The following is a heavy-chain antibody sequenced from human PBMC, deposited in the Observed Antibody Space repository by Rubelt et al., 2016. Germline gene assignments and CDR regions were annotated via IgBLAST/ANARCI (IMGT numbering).Heavy chain of an antibody. CDR3: SRDDFSIRGAFDI. V-gene: IGHV4-39*07. J-gene: IGHJ3*02. Sequence: QLQLQESGPGLVKPSETLSLTCTVSGGSISSSSSYWGWIRQPPGKGLEWIGSIDDSGSTYYNPTLKSRVAISVDTSKNEFSLKLSSVTAADTACYYWSRDDFSIRGAFDIGGQGTMVTVSS. CDR1: GGSISSSSSY. D-gene: IGHD3/OR15-3a*01. CDR2: IDDSGST.